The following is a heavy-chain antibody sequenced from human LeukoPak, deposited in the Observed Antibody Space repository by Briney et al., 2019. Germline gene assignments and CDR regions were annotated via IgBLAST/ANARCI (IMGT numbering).Heavy chain of an antibody. Sequence: TSETLSLTCTVSGGSISSYYWSWIRQPPGKGLEWIGYIYYSGSTNYNPSLKSPVTISVDTSKNQFSLKLSSVTAADTAVYYCARAPSKGYGAKRGDYYYYGMDVWGQGTTVTVSS. D-gene: IGHD4-17*01. CDR3: ARAPSKGYGAKRGDYYYYGMDV. V-gene: IGHV4-59*01. CDR2: IYYSGST. J-gene: IGHJ6*02. CDR1: GGSISSYY.